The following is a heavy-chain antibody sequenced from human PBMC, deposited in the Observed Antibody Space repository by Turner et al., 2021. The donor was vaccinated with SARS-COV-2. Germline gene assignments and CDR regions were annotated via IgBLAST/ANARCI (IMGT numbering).Heavy chain of an antibody. J-gene: IGHJ6*02. CDR3: ASTSVVNYGMDV. D-gene: IGHD2-15*01. CDR1: GFTLSRYS. V-gene: IGHV3-48*01. Sequence: EGQLWGSGGGLLHPGGSPRLSCAASGFTLSRYSLSWVRQAAGKGMEWVSYICSSSSTIYYADSEKGRFTTSRDTAKTSLYLQMNSLRAEDTAVYYCASTSVVNYGMDVWGQGTTVTVSS. CDR2: ICSSSSTI.